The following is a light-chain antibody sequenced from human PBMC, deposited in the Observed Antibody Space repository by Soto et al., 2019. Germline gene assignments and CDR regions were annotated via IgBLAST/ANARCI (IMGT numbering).Light chain of an antibody. J-gene: IGKJ5*01. V-gene: IGKV3D-15*01. Sequence: DIVMTQSPATLSVSQGERATLSCRASQSVRSNLAWYQQKPGQAPRLLIYGASTRAAGIPDRFSGSGSGTDFTLTITRLEPEDSAVYFCQQYTGPPTTFGQGTRLEIK. CDR2: GAS. CDR3: QQYTGPPTT. CDR1: QSVRSN.